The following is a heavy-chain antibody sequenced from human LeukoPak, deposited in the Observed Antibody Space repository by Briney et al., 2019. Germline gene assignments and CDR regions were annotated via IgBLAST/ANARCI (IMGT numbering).Heavy chain of an antibody. D-gene: IGHD3-9*01. Sequence: GGSLRLSCAASGFTFSSYWMSWVRQAPGKGLEWVSAISGSGGSTYYADSVKGRFTISRDNSKNTLYLRMNSLRAEDTAVYYCAKVLLTGYYKDAGVDYWGQGTLVTVSS. J-gene: IGHJ4*02. CDR1: GFTFSSYW. V-gene: IGHV3-23*01. CDR2: ISGSGGST. CDR3: AKVLLTGYYKDAGVDY.